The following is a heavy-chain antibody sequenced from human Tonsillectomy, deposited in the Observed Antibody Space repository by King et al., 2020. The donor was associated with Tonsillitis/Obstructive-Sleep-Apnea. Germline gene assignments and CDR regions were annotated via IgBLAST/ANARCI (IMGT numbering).Heavy chain of an antibody. V-gene: IGHV4-59*01. Sequence: VQLQESGPGLVKPSETLSLTCTVSGVSISNYYWSWIRQPPGKGLEWIGYIYYSGSTNYNPSLKSLVTISVATSKNQFSLKLSSVTAADTAVYYCARGHHYDFWSGYPYYFDYWGQGTLVTVSS. J-gene: IGHJ4*02. CDR2: IYYSGST. D-gene: IGHD3-3*01. CDR1: GVSISNYY. CDR3: ARGHHYDFWSGYPYYFDY.